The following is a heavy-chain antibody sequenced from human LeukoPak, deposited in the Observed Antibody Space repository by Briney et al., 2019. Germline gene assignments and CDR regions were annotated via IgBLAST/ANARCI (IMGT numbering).Heavy chain of an antibody. V-gene: IGHV3-23*01. CDR1: GFTFDNYV. CDR3: AKVSYGMDV. Sequence: PGGSLRLSCAASGFTFDNYVMAWFRQAPGKGLEWVSTISAVFASTYSADSVKGRFTISRDNSKNTLYLQMNSLRAEDTAVYYCAKVSYGMDVWGQGTTVTVSS. J-gene: IGHJ6*02. CDR2: ISAVFAST.